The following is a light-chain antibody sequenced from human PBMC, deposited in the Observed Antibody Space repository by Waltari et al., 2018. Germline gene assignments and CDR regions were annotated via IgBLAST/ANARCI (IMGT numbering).Light chain of an antibody. CDR1: RTDIGGYFF. V-gene: IGLV2-14*03. J-gene: IGLJ2*01. CDR2: GVS. Sequence: QSALTQPASVSGSPGQSITISCTGSRTDIGGYFFVSWYQQHPGTAPKLIIYGVSNRPSGVSYRFSGSKSDNTASLTISGLQTEDEADYYCSSYSSTTTRVIFGGGTRLTVL. CDR3: SSYSSTTTRVI.